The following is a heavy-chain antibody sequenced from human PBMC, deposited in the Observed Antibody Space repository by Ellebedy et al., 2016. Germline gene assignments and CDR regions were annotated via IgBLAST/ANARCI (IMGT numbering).Heavy chain of an antibody. CDR2: ISYDGSNK. D-gene: IGHD3-16*02. Sequence: GGSLRLSCAASGFTFSSYGMHWVRQAPGKGLEWVAVISYDGSNKYYADSVKGRFTISRDNSKNTLYLQMNSLRAEDTAVYYCARDRYDYVWGSYRYTIWGYFDYWGQGTLVTVSS. CDR3: ARDRYDYVWGSYRYTIWGYFDY. V-gene: IGHV3-30*03. CDR1: GFTFSSYG. J-gene: IGHJ4*02.